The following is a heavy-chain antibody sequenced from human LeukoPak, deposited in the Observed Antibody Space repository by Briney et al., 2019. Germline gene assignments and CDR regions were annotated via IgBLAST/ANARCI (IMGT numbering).Heavy chain of an antibody. CDR2: ISGSGGST. Sequence: GGSLRLSCAASGFTFSRYAMSWVRQAPGKGLEWVSAISGSGGSTYYADSVKGRFTISRDNSKNTLYLQMNSLRAEDTAVYYCAKGCGSYLCLLDYWGQGTLVTVSS. CDR1: GFTFSRYA. V-gene: IGHV3-23*01. J-gene: IGHJ4*02. CDR3: AKGCGSYLCLLDY. D-gene: IGHD1-26*01.